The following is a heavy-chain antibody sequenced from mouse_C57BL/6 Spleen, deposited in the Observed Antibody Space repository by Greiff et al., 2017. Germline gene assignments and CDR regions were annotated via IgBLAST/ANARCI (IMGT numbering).Heavy chain of an antibody. V-gene: IGHV1-52*01. CDR1: GYTFTSYW. D-gene: IGHD1-1*01. Sequence: QVKLQQPGAELVRPGSSVKLSCKASGYTFTSYWMHWVKQRPIPGLEWIGNIDPSDSETHYNQKFKDKATLTVDKSSSTAYMQLSSLTSEEASVYYCARNYGRSYGYFDVWGTGTTVTVSS. J-gene: IGHJ1*03. CDR3: ARNYGRSYGYFDV. CDR2: IDPSDSET.